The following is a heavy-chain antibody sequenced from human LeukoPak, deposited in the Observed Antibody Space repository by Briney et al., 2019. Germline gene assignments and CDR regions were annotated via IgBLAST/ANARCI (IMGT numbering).Heavy chain of an antibody. CDR1: GYTFSNYY. Sequence: ASVKVSCRTSGYTFSNYYMHWVRQAPGQGPEGMGWINPKSGGTDYAQRFQGRVTMTRDTSSSTAYMELSGLRSDDTAVYYCARDGVYSTNFDAFDIWGQGTMVTVSS. CDR2: INPKSGGT. V-gene: IGHV1-2*02. CDR3: ARDGVYSTNFDAFDI. J-gene: IGHJ3*02. D-gene: IGHD6-13*01.